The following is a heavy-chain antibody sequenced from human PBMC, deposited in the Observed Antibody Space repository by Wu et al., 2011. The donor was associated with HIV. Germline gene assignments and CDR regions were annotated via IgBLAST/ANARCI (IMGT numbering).Heavy chain of an antibody. V-gene: IGHV1-18*04. CDR2: ITTYNGNT. Sequence: QVQLLQSGTDMKRPGASVKVSCKASGYNFAGYYMHWVRLAPGQGLEWLGWITTYNGNTNYAQKFQGRLTMTTDTSTSTAYMDLRSLRSDDTAVYYCARDRRYFDWFWASDYLYYYGMDVWGQGTTVTVSS. J-gene: IGHJ6*02. CDR3: ARDRRYFDWFWASDYLYYYGMDV. CDR1: GYNFAGYY. D-gene: IGHD3-9*01.